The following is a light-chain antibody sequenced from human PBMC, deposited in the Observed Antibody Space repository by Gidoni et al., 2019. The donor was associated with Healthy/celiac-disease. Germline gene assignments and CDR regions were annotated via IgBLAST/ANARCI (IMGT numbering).Light chain of an antibody. CDR2: DAS. Sequence: EIVLTQSPATLSLAPGERATLYCRASQGVSSYLSWYQQKPGPDPRLLNYDASNRATGLPARFSGSGSGTDFTLTSSSLEPEDFAVYYCQQRSNWPQVTFGGGTKVEIK. V-gene: IGKV3-11*01. CDR1: QGVSSY. CDR3: QQRSNWPQVT. J-gene: IGKJ4*01.